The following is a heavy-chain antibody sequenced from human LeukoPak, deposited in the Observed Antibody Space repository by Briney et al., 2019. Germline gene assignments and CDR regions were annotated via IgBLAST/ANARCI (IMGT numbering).Heavy chain of an antibody. CDR1: GYTFTSYD. CDR3: ARGWYSGGWTGFDT. V-gene: IGHV1-8*01. J-gene: IGHJ5*02. Sequence: ASVKVSCKASGYTFTSYDINWVRQATGQGLEWMGWMSPNSGNTGYAQKFQGRVTMTRNTSISTAYMELSSLRSEDTAVYYCARGWYSGGWTGFDTWGQGTLVIVSS. CDR2: MSPNSGNT. D-gene: IGHD6-19*01.